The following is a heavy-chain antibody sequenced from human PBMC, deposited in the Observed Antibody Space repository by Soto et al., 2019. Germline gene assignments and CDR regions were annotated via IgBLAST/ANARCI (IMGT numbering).Heavy chain of an antibody. CDR3: AREDYGSGSFDY. D-gene: IGHD3-10*01. Sequence: QVQLVESGGGVVQPGRSLRLSCAASGFTFSSYGMHWVRQAPGKGLGWVAVIWYDGSNKYYADSVKGRFTISRDNSKNTLYLQMNNLRAEDTAVYYCAREDYGSGSFDYWGQGTLVTVSS. CDR2: IWYDGSNK. CDR1: GFTFSSYG. V-gene: IGHV3-33*01. J-gene: IGHJ4*02.